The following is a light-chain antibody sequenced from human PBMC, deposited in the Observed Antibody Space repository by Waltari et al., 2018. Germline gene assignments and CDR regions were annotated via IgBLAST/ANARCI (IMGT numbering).Light chain of an antibody. Sequence: EIVLTQSPGTLSLSPGERATLSCRTSQSVTSIYLAWYQQKPGQGPRLLIYGASSRATGVPDRFSGSGAGTDFTLTISRLEPEDFAVYYCQQYDTSPPLFTFGPGTKVDIK. J-gene: IGKJ3*01. CDR3: QQYDTSPPLFT. V-gene: IGKV3-20*01. CDR2: GAS. CDR1: QSVTSIY.